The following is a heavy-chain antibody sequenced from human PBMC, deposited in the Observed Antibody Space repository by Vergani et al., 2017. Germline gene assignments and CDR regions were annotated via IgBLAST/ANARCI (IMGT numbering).Heavy chain of an antibody. J-gene: IGHJ3*02. Sequence: QVQLVQSGAEVKKPGSSVKVSCKASGGTFSSYAISWVRQAPGQGLEWMGGIIPIFGTANYAQKFQGRVTITADKSTSTAYMELSSLKASDTAMYYCARRSDGLMNFAFDIWGQGTMVTVSS. D-gene: IGHD3-10*01. CDR1: GGTFSSYA. CDR2: IIPIFGTA. V-gene: IGHV1-69*06. CDR3: ARRSDGLMNFAFDI.